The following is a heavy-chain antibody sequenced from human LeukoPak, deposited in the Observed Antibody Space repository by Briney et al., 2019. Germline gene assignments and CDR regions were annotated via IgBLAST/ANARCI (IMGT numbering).Heavy chain of an antibody. D-gene: IGHD6-25*01. J-gene: IGHJ6*03. CDR3: AKDSRAALVGPYYMDV. Sequence: PGRSLRLSCATSGFTFRSYGMYWVRQAPGKGLEWVAFIRYDETNEYYADSVKGRFTISRDNSKNTLYLQMNSLRTEDTAVYYCAKDSRAALVGPYYMDVWGKGTTVTISS. CDR2: IRYDETNE. CDR1: GFTFRSYG. V-gene: IGHV3-30*02.